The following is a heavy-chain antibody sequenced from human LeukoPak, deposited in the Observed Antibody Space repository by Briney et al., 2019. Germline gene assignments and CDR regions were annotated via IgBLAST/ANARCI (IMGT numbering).Heavy chain of an antibody. CDR2: INSYGSST. CDR3: AGGPSSTFYYNLGD. Sequence: PGGSLRLSCAASGFTFSSFWMHWVRQAPGKGLVWVSRINSYGSSTNYADSVKGRFTISRDNAKNTLYLQMDSMRDDDTAVYYSAGGPSSTFYYNLGDWGRGTLVTVSS. CDR1: GFTFSSFW. V-gene: IGHV3-74*01. D-gene: IGHD2/OR15-2a*01. J-gene: IGHJ4*02.